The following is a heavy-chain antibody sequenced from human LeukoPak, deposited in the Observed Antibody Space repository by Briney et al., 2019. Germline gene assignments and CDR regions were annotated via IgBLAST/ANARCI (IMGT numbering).Heavy chain of an antibody. CDR3: AKEVAVITIGLADY. V-gene: IGHV3-23*01. D-gene: IGHD3-22*01. CDR2: ISGSGGST. CDR1: GFTFSSYA. Sequence: PGGSLRLSCAASGFTFSSYAMSWVRQIPGKGLEWVSAISGSGGSTYYADSVKGRFTISRDNSKNTLYLQMNSLRAEDTAVYYCAKEVAVITIGLADYWGQGTLATVSS. J-gene: IGHJ4*02.